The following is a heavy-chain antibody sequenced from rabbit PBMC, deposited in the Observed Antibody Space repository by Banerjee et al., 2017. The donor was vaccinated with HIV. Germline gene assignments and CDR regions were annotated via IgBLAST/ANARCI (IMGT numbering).Heavy chain of an antibody. V-gene: IGHV1S40*01. Sequence: QSLEESGGDLVKPGASLTLTCTASGIDFSSSYWICWVRQAPGKGLEWIGCIYTGDGSTYYASWVNGRFTLSRDIDQSTVDLQMNSLTAADTATYFCASSAGDIGYGYGWGFNLWGPGTLVTVS. J-gene: IGHJ4*01. CDR2: IYTGDGST. CDR3: ASSAGDIGYGYGWGFNL. D-gene: IGHD6-1*01. CDR1: GIDFSSSYW.